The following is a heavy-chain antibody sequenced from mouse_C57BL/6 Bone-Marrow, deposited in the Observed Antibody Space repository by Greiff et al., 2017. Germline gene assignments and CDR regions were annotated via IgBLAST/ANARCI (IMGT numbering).Heavy chain of an antibody. CDR2: IQYSGST. CDR1: GYSITSGYN. J-gene: IGHJ1*01. CDR3: ARGGAGGPHWYFDV. Sequence: EVQLQQSGPDLVKPSQSLSLTCTVTGYSITSGYNWHWIRQFPGNKLEWMGYIQYSGSTNYNPSLKSRISITRDTSKSQFYLQLNSVPTEDTATDYCARGGAGGPHWYFDVWGAGTTVTVSS. V-gene: IGHV3-1*02.